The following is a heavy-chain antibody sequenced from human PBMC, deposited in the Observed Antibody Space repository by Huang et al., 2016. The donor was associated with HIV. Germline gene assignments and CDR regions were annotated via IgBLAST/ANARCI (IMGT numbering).Heavy chain of an antibody. V-gene: IGHV4-34*02. J-gene: IGHJ6*02. CDR3: ARMPTPSYYDTWSLSPVEEDFFYYNLDV. D-gene: IGHD3-3*01. CDR1: GASFNTYY. Sequence: QVRLEQWGQGLLKPSETLSLTCAVYGASFNTYYWSCVRQSPAKGLEWIGDIEPGGSPNYNPSLKSRVTMTVDTSKNQFYLKFRAMTAADAAIYYCARMPTPSYYDTWSLSPVEEDFFYYNLDVWGQGTPVSVSS. CDR2: IEPGGSP.